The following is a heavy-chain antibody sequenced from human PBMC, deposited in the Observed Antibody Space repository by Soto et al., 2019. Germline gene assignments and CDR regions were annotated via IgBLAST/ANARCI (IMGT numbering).Heavy chain of an antibody. Sequence: QLHLVQSGAVVKKPGASVTVSCSASGYPVPAYYMHWVRQAPGRGLEWMGGINPATGAAKYTQTYQGRATMTRNTSRSTVCMELGGLTSEDTAVFYWARGGGVGVAGSAAFDMWGQGTVVTVSS. D-gene: IGHD3-3*01. CDR1: GYPVPAYY. V-gene: IGHV1-2*02. CDR3: ARGGGVGVAGSAAFDM. J-gene: IGHJ3*02. CDR2: INPATGAA.